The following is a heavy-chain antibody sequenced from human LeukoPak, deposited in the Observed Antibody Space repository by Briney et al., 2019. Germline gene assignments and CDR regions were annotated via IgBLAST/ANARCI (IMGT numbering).Heavy chain of an antibody. J-gene: IGHJ4*02. CDR1: GGSISSGGYY. V-gene: IGHV4-31*03. Sequence: SQTLSLIRTVSGGSISSGGYYWSWLRQHPGKGLEWIGYIYYSGSTYYNPSPKNRVTISVDTYKNKFSLKLSSVTAADTAVHYCGRGVTEYYFDYWGQGTLVTVSS. CDR3: GRGVTEYYFDY. D-gene: IGHD2-21*02. CDR2: IYYSGST.